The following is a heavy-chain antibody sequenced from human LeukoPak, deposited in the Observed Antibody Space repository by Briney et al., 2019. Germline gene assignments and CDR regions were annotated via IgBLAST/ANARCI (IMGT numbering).Heavy chain of an antibody. Sequence: ASVKVSCKAPGGTFSSYAISWVRQAPGQGLEWMGGIIPIFGTANYAQKFQGRLTITADESTSTAYMELSSLRSEDTAVYFCARSGWYSWFDPWGQGTLVTVSS. D-gene: IGHD6-19*01. CDR2: IIPIFGTA. V-gene: IGHV1-69*13. J-gene: IGHJ5*02. CDR3: ARSGWYSWFDP. CDR1: GGTFSSYA.